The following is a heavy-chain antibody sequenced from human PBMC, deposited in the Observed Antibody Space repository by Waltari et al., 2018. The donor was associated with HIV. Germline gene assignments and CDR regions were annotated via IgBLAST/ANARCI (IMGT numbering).Heavy chain of an antibody. D-gene: IGHD2-21*01. CDR1: GFPFESFS. CDR3: AREVSGSPYFFNY. CDR2: LSKDSNKK. Sequence: EVQLVQSGGGLVQPGGSRRLACVTSGFPFESFSMSWVRQAPGKGLEWVAKLSKDSNKKNYLESVKGRFIISRDNAGNSLFLDMTDLRGEDTGLYYCAREVSGSPYFFNYWGQGAMLIVSP. J-gene: IGHJ4*02. V-gene: IGHV3-7*03.